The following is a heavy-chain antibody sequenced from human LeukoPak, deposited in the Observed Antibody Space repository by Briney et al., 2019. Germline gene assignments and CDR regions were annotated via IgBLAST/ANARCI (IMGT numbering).Heavy chain of an antibody. Sequence: GASVKVSCKASGYTFSNYGINWVRQAPGQGLEWMGWISAYTGNTNYAQKPQGRVTMTTDTSTSTAYMELRSLRSDDTAVYYCARDGVPAAMHYYYGMDVWGQGTTVTVSS. V-gene: IGHV1-18*01. CDR2: ISAYTGNT. D-gene: IGHD2-2*01. CDR3: ARDGVPAAMHYYYGMDV. CDR1: GYTFSNYG. J-gene: IGHJ6*02.